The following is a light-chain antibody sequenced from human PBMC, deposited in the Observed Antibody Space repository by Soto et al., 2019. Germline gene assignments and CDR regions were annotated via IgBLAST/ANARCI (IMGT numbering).Light chain of an antibody. CDR3: QHCDYLPI. J-gene: IGKJ3*01. CDR1: QDIGTS. Sequence: AIRMTQSPSSFSASTGDRVTISCRASQDIGTSLAWYQQKPGKAPKLLISGASTLQIGVPSRFSGSGSGTDFTLTINSLQSEDVATYYCQHCDYLPIFGPGTTVDFK. V-gene: IGKV1-8*01. CDR2: GAS.